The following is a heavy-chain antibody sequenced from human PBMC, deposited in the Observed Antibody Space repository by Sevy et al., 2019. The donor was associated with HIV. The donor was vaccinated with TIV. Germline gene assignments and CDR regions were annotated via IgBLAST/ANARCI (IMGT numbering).Heavy chain of an antibody. D-gene: IGHD6-19*01. Sequence: GGSLRLSCAASGFTFSSYAMHWVRQAPGKGLEWVAVITYDGSNKYYADSVKGRFTISRDNSKNTLYLQMNSLRAEDTAVYYCARFPGRSGWYGHFDYGGQGTVVPVSS. J-gene: IGHJ4*02. CDR1: GFTFSSYA. CDR2: ITYDGSNK. V-gene: IGHV3-30*04. CDR3: ARFPGRSGWYGHFDY.